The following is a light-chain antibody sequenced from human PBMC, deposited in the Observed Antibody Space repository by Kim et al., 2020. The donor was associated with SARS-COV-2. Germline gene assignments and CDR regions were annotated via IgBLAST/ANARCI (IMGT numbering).Light chain of an antibody. CDR2: GRN. CDR3: QSRDSGGSVI. V-gene: IGLV3-19*01. Sequence: SSELTQDPAVSVALGQAARITSQGDSLRSYYATWYQQKARQAPLLVIYGRNNGPSGIPDRFSGSASGNTASFTISGAHAEDEADFYCQSRDSGGSVIFGGGTQLTVL. J-gene: IGLJ2*01. CDR1: SLRSYY.